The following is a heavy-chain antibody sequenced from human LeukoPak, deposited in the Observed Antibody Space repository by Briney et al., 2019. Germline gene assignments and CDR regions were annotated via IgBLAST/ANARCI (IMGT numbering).Heavy chain of an antibody. CDR3: AQGFSSGWYPY. V-gene: IGHV3-23*01. CDR1: GFSVSSFG. Sequence: GGSLRLSCAVSGFSVSSFGMSWGRQAPGKGLEWISAISVNGETTWYADSVRGRFIISRDNSKNTLYLQLSSLRAEDTAVYYCAQGFSSGWYPYWGQGSLVSVSS. D-gene: IGHD6-19*01. J-gene: IGHJ4*02. CDR2: ISVNGETT.